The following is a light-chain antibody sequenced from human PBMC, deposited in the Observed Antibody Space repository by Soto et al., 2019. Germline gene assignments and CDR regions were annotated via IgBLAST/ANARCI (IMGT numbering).Light chain of an antibody. J-gene: IGLJ1*01. CDR1: SSDVGAYNF. CDR3: LSLHGDSKYV. CDR2: EVR. V-gene: IGLV2-8*01. Sequence: QSALTQPPSASGSAGQSVTISCTGTSSDVGAYNFVSWYQQHPYKAPKLIIYEVRKRPSGVPDRFSGSKSGNTASLTVSGLQAEDAAEYYCLSLHGDSKYVFGTGTKLTVL.